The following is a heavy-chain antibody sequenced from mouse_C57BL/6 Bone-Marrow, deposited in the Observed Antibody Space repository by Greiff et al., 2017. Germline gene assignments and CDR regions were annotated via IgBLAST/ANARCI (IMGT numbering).Heavy chain of an antibody. V-gene: IGHV1-69*01. CDR2: IDPSDSSP. Sequence: QVQLQQPGAELVMPGASVKLSCKTSGYTFTSHWIHWVKQRPGQGLEWIGEIDPSDSSPNYNQTFKGRSTLTVDNSSSTAYMQLSSLTSEDSAVYYCARRRFPYYFDDWGQGTTLTVSS. CDR3: ARRRFPYYFDD. CDR1: GYTFTSHW. J-gene: IGHJ2*01.